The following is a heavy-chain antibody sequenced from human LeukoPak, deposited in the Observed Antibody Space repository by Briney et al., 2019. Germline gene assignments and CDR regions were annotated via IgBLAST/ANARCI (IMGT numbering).Heavy chain of an antibody. D-gene: IGHD2-15*01. J-gene: IGHJ6*03. Sequence: PGGSLRLSCAASGFTFSSYWMSWVRQAPGKGLEWVANIKQDGSEKYYVDSVKGRFTISRDNAKNSLYLQMNSLRAEDTAVYYCARTTEGYCRGRSCYSYYYYMDVWGKGTTVTVSS. CDR2: IKQDGSEK. CDR1: GFTFSSYW. V-gene: IGHV3-7*03. CDR3: ARTTEGYCRGRSCYSYYYYMDV.